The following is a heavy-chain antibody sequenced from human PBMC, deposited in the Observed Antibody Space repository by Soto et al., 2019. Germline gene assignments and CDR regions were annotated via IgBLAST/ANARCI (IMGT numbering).Heavy chain of an antibody. V-gene: IGHV3-23*01. D-gene: IGHD2-2*01. Sequence: EVQLLESGGGLVQPGGSLRLSCAASGFTFSSYAMSWVRQAPGKGLEWVSAISGSGGSTYYADYVKGRFTISRDNSKHPLYLQMNSLGADDTAVYYSAKDQGRAQLLAWFIQLGEPFHTWGQGTMVTVSS. CDR1: GFTFSSYA. CDR2: ISGSGGST. J-gene: IGHJ3*02. CDR3: AKDQGRAQLLAWFIQLGEPFHT.